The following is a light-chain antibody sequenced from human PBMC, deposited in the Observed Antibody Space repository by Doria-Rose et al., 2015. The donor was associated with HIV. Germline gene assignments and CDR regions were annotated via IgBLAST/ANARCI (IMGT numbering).Light chain of an antibody. CDR1: QSFSSTY. CDR2: DGS. Sequence: TQSPGTLSLSPGERATLSCRASQSFSSTYLAWYQQKSGQAPSLLIYDGSTRATSIPDRFSASGSGTDFTLTINRLEPEDFALYYCHQYGTSWTFGQGTKAEI. V-gene: IGKV3-20*01. J-gene: IGKJ1*01. CDR3: HQYGTSWT.